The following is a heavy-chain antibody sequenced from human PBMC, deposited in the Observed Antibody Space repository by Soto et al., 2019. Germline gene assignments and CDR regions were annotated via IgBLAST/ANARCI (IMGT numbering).Heavy chain of an antibody. CDR1: GYTFTSYC. D-gene: IGHD6-13*01. V-gene: IGHV1-18*01. CDR3: ARVRSIAGPEDWFDP. CDR2: ISAYNGNT. J-gene: IGHJ5*02. Sequence: ASVKVSCKASGYTFTSYCISWVRQAPGQGLEWMGWISAYNGNTNYAQKLQGRVTMTTDTSTSTAYMELRSLRSDDTAVYYCARVRSIAGPEDWFDPWGQGTLVTVSS.